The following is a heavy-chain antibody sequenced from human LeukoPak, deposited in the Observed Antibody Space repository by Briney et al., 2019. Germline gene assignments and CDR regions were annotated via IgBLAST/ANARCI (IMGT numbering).Heavy chain of an antibody. V-gene: IGHV3-66*01. Sequence: PGGSLRLSCAASGFTVSSNYMSWVRQAPGKGLEWVSVVYSGAGTYYADSVKGRFTISRDNAKNTLYLQMNSLRAEDTAVYYCASPTYYYDSSGYYGWGQGTLVTVSS. CDR2: VYSGAGT. CDR1: GFTVSSNY. J-gene: IGHJ4*02. CDR3: ASPTYYYDSSGYYG. D-gene: IGHD3-22*01.